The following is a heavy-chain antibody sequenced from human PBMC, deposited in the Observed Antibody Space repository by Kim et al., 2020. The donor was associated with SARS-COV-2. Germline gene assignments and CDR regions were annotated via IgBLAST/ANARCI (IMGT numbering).Heavy chain of an antibody. D-gene: IGHD3-16*01. CDR3: ARDLGVNGLDY. J-gene: IGHJ4*02. Sequence: EKYYVDSVKGRFTITRDNVENSLYLQMNSLRAEDTAVYYCARDLGVNGLDYGGQGTLVTVSS. V-gene: IGHV3-7*03. CDR2: EK.